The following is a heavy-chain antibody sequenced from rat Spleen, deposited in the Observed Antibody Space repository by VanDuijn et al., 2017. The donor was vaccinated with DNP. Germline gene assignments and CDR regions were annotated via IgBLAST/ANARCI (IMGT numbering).Heavy chain of an antibody. CDR3: ARRRLPYWYFDF. V-gene: IGHV1-43*01. J-gene: IGHJ1*01. CDR1: GYTFATYY. D-gene: IGHD1-4*01. CDR2: INTGSGGT. Sequence: QVQLQQSGAELAKPGSSVKMSCEASGYTFATYYITWMKQTTGQGLEYIGYINTGSGGTNFNEKFKGKATLTVDISSSTAFMQLSSLTPDDSAVYYCARRRLPYWYFDFWGPGTMVTLSS.